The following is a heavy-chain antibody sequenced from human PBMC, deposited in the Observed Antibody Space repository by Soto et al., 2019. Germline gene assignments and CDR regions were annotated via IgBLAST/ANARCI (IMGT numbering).Heavy chain of an antibody. Sequence: ETLSLTCTVSGGSISSSSYFWGCIRQPPGKGLEWIGSIYYSGSTFYNPSLKSRVTISVDTSKNQFSLKLGSVTAADTAVYYCARQPLSYCSGGSCYSANFDYWGQGTLVTVSS. CDR3: ARQPLSYCSGGSCYSANFDY. CDR1: GGSISSSSYF. V-gene: IGHV4-39*01. CDR2: IYYSGST. J-gene: IGHJ4*02. D-gene: IGHD2-15*01.